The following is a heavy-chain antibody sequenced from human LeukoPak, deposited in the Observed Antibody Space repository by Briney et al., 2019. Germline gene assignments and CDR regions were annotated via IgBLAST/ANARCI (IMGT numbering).Heavy chain of an antibody. D-gene: IGHD6-13*01. CDR2: ISSSGSTI. CDR3: ARASSSWFGARGVTDY. J-gene: IGHJ4*02. V-gene: IGHV3-11*01. CDR1: GFTFSDYH. Sequence: GGSLRLSCAASGFTFSDYHMSWIRQAPGKGLEWVSYISSSGSTIYYADSVKGRFTISRDNAKNSLYLQMNSLRAEDTAVYYCARASSSWFGARGVTDYWGQGTLVTVSS.